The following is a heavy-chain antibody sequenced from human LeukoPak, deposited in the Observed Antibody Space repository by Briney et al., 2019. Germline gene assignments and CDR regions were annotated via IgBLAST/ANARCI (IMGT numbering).Heavy chain of an antibody. CDR3: ATSERGIFGSFPRGRSAP. CDR2: INPNSGAT. Sequence: ASVKVSCKAFGNTFSGSYIHWVRQAPGQGLEWMGWINPNSGATEYEQKYQGRVTMTRDTSISTAYMDLSNQSSDDTPICYFATSERGIFGSFPRGRSAPWGQGTLVTASS. D-gene: IGHD3-3*01. V-gene: IGHV1-2*02. CDR1: GNTFSGSY. J-gene: IGHJ5*02.